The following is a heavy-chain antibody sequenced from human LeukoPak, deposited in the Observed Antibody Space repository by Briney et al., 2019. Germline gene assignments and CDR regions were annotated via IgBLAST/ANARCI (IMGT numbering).Heavy chain of an antibody. Sequence: SETLSLTCTVSGGSISIYYWNWIRQPPGKGLEWIGEINHSGSTNYNPSLKSRVTISVDTSKNQFSLKLSSVTAADTAVYYCARVTMIVVVNWFDPWGQGTLVTVSS. CDR3: ARVTMIVVVNWFDP. D-gene: IGHD3-22*01. J-gene: IGHJ5*02. CDR1: GGSISIYY. V-gene: IGHV4-34*01. CDR2: INHSGST.